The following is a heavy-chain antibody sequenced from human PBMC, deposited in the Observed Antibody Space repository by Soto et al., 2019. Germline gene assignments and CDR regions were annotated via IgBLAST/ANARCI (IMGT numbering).Heavy chain of an antibody. V-gene: IGHV4-39*01. J-gene: IGHJ5*02. CDR2: IYKSGST. Sequence: SETLSLTCTVSGGSISGSGYYWGWIRQPPGKGLEWIGTIYKSGSTYSNSSLKSQVTKSVDTSKNKFSLKLISVTAADTAIYYCARHYGAFDPWGQGTLVTVSS. CDR3: ARHYGAFDP. D-gene: IGHD4-17*01. CDR1: GGSISGSGYY.